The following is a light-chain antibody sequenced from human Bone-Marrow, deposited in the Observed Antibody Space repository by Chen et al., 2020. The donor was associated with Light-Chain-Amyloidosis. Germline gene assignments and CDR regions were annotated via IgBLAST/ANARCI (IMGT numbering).Light chain of an antibody. V-gene: IGKV1-39*01. CDR3: LQTYSPPPT. J-gene: IGKJ1*01. Sequence: DIQMTQSPSSLSASVGDRVTITCRASQTIVTYLNWYQQRPGKPPKLLISAASNLHGGVPSRFSCSASGAEFTLSISSLQPEDLATYYCLQTYSPPPTFGQGTKVTIK. CDR1: QTIVTY. CDR2: AAS.